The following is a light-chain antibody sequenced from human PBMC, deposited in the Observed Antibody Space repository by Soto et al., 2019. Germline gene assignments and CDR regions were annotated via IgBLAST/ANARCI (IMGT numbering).Light chain of an antibody. J-gene: IGKJ2*01. CDR3: QQYGSSPLT. CDR1: QSVSSSY. V-gene: IGKV3-20*01. Sequence: EIVLTQSPGTLSLSPGERATLSCRASQSVSSSYLAWYQQKPGQAPRLLIYGASSRATGIPDRFSGSGSGTDFNITISRLEPEDFAVYYCQQYGSSPLTFGQGTKLEIK. CDR2: GAS.